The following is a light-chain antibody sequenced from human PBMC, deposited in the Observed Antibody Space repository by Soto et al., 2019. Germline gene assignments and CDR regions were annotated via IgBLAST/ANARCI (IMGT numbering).Light chain of an antibody. Sequence: QSVLTQPRSVSGSPGQSVTISCTGTSSDVGGYNYVSWYQQYPGKAPKLMIYDVSKRPSGVPDRFSGSKSGNTASLTISGLQAEDEADYYCCSYAGIYTYVFGTGTKLTV. CDR3: CSYAGIYTYV. V-gene: IGLV2-11*01. CDR2: DVS. J-gene: IGLJ1*01. CDR1: SSDVGGYNY.